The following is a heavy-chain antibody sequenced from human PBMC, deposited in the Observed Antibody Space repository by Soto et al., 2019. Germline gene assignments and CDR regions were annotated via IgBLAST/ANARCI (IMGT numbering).Heavy chain of an antibody. D-gene: IGHD6-13*01. J-gene: IGHJ4*02. CDR3: ARDNPGQQLIRY. CDR1: GGTFSSYA. Sequence: GASVKVSCKASGGTFSSYAISWVRQAPGQGLEWMGGIIPIFGTANYAQKFQGRVTITADESTSTAYMELSSLRSEDTAVYYCARDNPGQQLIRYWGQGTLVTVSS. V-gene: IGHV1-69*13. CDR2: IIPIFGTA.